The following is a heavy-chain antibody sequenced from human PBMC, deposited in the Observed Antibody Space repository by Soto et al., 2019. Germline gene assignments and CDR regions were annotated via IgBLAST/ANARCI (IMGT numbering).Heavy chain of an antibody. D-gene: IGHD6-13*01. CDR3: ARGTYRSKTDFDY. J-gene: IGHJ4*02. Sequence: GGSLRLSCEVSGFIFSMYSMSWVRQTPGKGLEWVAKIPQDGVDGHYADAVKGRFTISRDNGKNSLYLQMNNLRAEDTAVYYCARGTYRSKTDFDYWGQGTLVTVSS. V-gene: IGHV3-7*03. CDR1: GFIFSMYS. CDR2: IPQDGVDG.